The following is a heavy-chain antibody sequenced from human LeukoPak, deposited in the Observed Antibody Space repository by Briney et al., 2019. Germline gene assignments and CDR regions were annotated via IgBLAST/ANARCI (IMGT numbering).Heavy chain of an antibody. D-gene: IGHD4-17*01. CDR1: GFTFSSYW. V-gene: IGHV3-7*01. CDR3: ARGDFNDYGDYVDAFEI. J-gene: IGHJ3*02. CDR2: KKPDGSEK. Sequence: GGSLRLSCAASGFTFSSYWMSWVRQAPGKGLEWVANKKPDGSEKYCVDSVKGRFTISRDNAKKSLYLQMNSLRAEDTAVYYCARGDFNDYGDYVDAFEIWGQGTMVTVSA.